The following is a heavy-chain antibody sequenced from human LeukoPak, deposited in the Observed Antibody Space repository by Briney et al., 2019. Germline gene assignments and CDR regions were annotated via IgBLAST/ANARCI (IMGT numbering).Heavy chain of an antibody. CDR3: ARGGYYYGSGVDY. D-gene: IGHD3-10*01. Sequence: LAGGSLRLSCAASGFTFSSYSMNWVRQAPGKGLEWVSYIYYADSVKGRFTISRDNAKNSLYLQMNSLRAEDTAVYYCARGGYYYGSGVDYWGQGTLVTVSS. CDR2: I. V-gene: IGHV3-48*01. J-gene: IGHJ4*02. CDR1: GFTFSSYS.